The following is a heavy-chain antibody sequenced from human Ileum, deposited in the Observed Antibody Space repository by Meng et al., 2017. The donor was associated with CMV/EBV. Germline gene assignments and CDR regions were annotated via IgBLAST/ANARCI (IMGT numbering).Heavy chain of an antibody. Sequence: GGSLRLSCTASGFIFGDYAMSWVRQAPGKGLEWVGFIRSKAYGGTTEYAASVKGRFTISRDDSKSIAYLQMNSLKAEDTAVYYCTKVGYCSGTSCYPRYFQHWGQGTLVTVSS. D-gene: IGHD2-2*03. V-gene: IGHV3-49*04. CDR1: GFIFGDYA. CDR2: IRSKAYGGTT. CDR3: TKVGYCSGTSCYPRYFQH. J-gene: IGHJ1*01.